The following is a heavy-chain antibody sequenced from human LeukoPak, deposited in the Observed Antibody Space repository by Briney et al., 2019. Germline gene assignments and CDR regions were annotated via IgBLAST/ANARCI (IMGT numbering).Heavy chain of an antibody. CDR1: GFTFSSYA. Sequence: GGSLRLSCEASGFTFSSYAMTWVRQAPGKGLEWVSGISASGGSTYYADSVKGRFTISRDKSKNRLFLQMNSLRAEDTAVYYCAKDRAGYSTGWTFDSWGQGTLVTVSS. CDR3: AKDRAGYSTGWTFDS. D-gene: IGHD6-19*01. J-gene: IGHJ4*02. CDR2: ISASGGST. V-gene: IGHV3-23*01.